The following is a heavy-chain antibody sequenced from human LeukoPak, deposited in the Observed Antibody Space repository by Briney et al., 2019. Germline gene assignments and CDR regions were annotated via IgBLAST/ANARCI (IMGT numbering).Heavy chain of an antibody. CDR2: IYHSGST. D-gene: IGHD3-9*01. J-gene: IGHJ5*02. V-gene: IGHV4-30-2*01. Sequence: SETLSLTCAVSGGSISSGGYSWSWIRQPPGKGLEWIGYIYHSGSTYYNPSLKSRVTISVDRSKNQFSLKLSSVTAADTAVYYCARGWLRYFDTRGWFDPWGQGTLVTVSS. CDR3: ARGWLRYFDTRGWFDP. CDR1: GGSISSGGYS.